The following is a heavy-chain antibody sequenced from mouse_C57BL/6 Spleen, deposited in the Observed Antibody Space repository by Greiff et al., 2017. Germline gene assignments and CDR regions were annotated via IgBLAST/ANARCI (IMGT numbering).Heavy chain of an antibody. V-gene: IGHV1-15*01. CDR1: GYTFTDYE. D-gene: IGHD1-1*01. J-gene: IGHJ2*01. CDR2: IDPETGGT. Sequence: VQLQQSGAELVRPGASVTLSCKASGYTFTDYEMHWVKQTPVHGLEWIGAIDPETGGTAYNQKFKGKAILTADKSSSTAYMGLRSLTSEDSAVYYCTKVGFITTVVADYWGQGTTFTGSS. CDR3: TKVGFITTVVADY.